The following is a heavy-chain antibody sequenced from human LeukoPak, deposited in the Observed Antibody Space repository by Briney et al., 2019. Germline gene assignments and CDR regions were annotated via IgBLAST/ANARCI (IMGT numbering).Heavy chain of an antibody. CDR2: INHSGST. J-gene: IGHJ3*02. CDR1: GGSFSGYY. CDR3: ARGVSWTGRGAFDI. V-gene: IGHV4-34*01. D-gene: IGHD1-1*01. Sequence: SETLSLTCAVCGGSFSGYYWSWIRQPPGKGLEWIGEINHSGSTNYNPSLKSRVTISVDTSKNQFPLKLSSVTAADTAVYYCARGVSWTGRGAFDIWGQGTMVTVSS.